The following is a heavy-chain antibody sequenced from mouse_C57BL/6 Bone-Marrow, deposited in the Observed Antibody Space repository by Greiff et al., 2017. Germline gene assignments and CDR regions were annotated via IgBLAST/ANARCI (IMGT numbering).Heavy chain of an antibody. CDR2: IHPNSGST. D-gene: IGHD1-1*01. CDR1: GYTFTSYW. V-gene: IGHV1-64*01. J-gene: IGHJ3*01. CDR3: ARRAYYYGSRDVGWFAY. Sequence: QVQLQQPGAELVKPGASVKLSCKASGYTFTSYWMHWVKQRPGQGLEWIGMIHPNSGSTNYNEKFKSKATLTVDKSSSTAYMQLSSLTSEDSAVYYCARRAYYYGSRDVGWFAYWGQETLVTVSA.